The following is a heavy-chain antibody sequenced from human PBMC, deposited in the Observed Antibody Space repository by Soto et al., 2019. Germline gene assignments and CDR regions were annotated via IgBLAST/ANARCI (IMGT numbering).Heavy chain of an antibody. CDR2: ISGGGATP. D-gene: IGHD6-19*01. V-gene: IGHV3-23*01. J-gene: IGHJ4*02. CDR1: GFTFNSNA. CDR3: AKQAGYSSDPFDY. Sequence: GSLRLSCVASGFTFNSNAMSWVRQAPGKGLEWVSGISGGGATPKYADSVKGRFTISRDNSKNTLYLQVNSLRAEDTAVYFCAKQAGYSSDPFDYWGQGTLVTVSS.